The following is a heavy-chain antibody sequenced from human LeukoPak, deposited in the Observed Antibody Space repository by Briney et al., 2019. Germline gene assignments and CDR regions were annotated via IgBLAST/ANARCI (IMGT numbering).Heavy chain of an antibody. J-gene: IGHJ4*02. CDR3: AKGGRHGHSPYERGYFDF. Sequence: GGSLRLPCAASGFTFSNYDMHWVRQAPGKGLEWVAFIQYSGSKKYYVDSVEGRFTISRDNSKNTLSVQMNSLRTEDTAVYYCAKGGRHGHSPYERGYFDFWGQGALVTVSS. CDR1: GFTFSNYD. D-gene: IGHD6-13*01. V-gene: IGHV3-30*02. CDR2: IQYSGSKK.